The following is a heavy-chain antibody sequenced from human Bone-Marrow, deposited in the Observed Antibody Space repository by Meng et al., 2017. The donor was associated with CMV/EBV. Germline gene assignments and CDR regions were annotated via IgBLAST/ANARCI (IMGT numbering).Heavy chain of an antibody. D-gene: IGHD1-14*01. J-gene: IGHJ4*02. V-gene: IGHV1-46*01. CDR2: INPNGCTT. Sequence: CEASCYTFTNYSLHEGRQAPGKGLEWMGVINPNGCTTAHAQKFQGRATMTRDKSTSIIQIELNSLKSEDTAGYFSASKIDITYFDLWGQGTLVTVSS. CDR1: CYTFTNYS. CDR3: ASKIDITYFDL.